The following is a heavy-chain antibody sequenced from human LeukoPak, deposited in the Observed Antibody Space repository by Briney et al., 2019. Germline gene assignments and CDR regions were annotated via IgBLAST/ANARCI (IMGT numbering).Heavy chain of an antibody. V-gene: IGHV4-39*07. CDR2: IYYSGST. J-gene: IGHJ5*02. CDR1: GGSISSSSYY. D-gene: IGHD6-19*01. Sequence: SETLSLTCTVSGGSISSSSYYWGWIRQPPGKGLEWIGSIYYSGSTYYNPSLKSRVTISVDTSKNQFSLKLSSVTAADTAVYYCARDQRQWLAKTTNWFDPWGQGTLVTVSS. CDR3: ARDQRQWLAKTTNWFDP.